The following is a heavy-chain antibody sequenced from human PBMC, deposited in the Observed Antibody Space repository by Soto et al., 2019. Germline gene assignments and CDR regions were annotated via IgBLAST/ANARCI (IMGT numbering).Heavy chain of an antibody. V-gene: IGHV2-70*01. CDR3: ARGSGSGYYYYYGMDV. D-gene: IGHD2-15*01. Sequence: SGPTLVNPTQTLTLTCTFSGFSLSTSGMCVSWIRQPPGKALEWLALIDWDDDKYYSTSLKTRLTISKDTSKNQVVLTMTNMDPVDTATYYCARGSGSGYYYYYGMDVWGQGTTVTVSS. J-gene: IGHJ6*02. CDR1: GFSLSTSGMC. CDR2: IDWDDDK.